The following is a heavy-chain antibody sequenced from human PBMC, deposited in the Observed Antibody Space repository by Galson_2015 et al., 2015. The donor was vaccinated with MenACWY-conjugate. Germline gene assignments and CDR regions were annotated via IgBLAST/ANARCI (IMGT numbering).Heavy chain of an antibody. V-gene: IGHV1-46*01. CDR2: LNPSGGRT. J-gene: IGHJ6*02. CDR3: AGYTRTDLNYGRATIVDV. CDR1: GYTFTSYY. Sequence: SVKVSCKASGYTFTSYYFHWVRQAPGQGLEWMGMLNPSGGRTTYAQKFHGRVSMTTDPSTSTVYKELSSLRSEDTAVYYCAGYTRTDLNYGRATIVDVWGQGTTVTVSS. D-gene: IGHD5-12*01.